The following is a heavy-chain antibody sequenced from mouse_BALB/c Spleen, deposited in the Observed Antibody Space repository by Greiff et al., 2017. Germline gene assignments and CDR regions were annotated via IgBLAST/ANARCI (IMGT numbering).Heavy chain of an antibody. J-gene: IGHJ1*01. D-gene: IGHD1-2*01. CDR3: AREGTATDWYFDV. CDR2: IDPANGNT. V-gene: IGHV14-3*02. CDR1: GFNIKDTY. Sequence: EVQGVESGAELVKPGASVKLSCTASGFNIKDTYMHWVKQRPEQGLEWIGRIDPANGNTKYDPKFQGKATITADTSSNTAYLQLSSLTSEDTAVYYCAREGTATDWYFDVWGAGTTVTVSS.